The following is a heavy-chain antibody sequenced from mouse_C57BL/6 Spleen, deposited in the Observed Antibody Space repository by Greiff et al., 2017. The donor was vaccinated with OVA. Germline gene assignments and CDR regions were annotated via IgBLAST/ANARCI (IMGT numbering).Heavy chain of an antibody. D-gene: IGHD2-5*01. CDR3: ARSYYYSKGGPYAMDD. CDR2: IDPNSGGT. Sequence: QVQLKQPGAELVKPGASVKLSCKASGYTFTSYWMHWVKQRPGRGLEWIGRIDPNSGGTKYNEKFKSKATLTVDKPSSTAYMQLSSLTSEDSAVYDCARSYYYSKGGPYAMDDWGQGTSVTVSS. J-gene: IGHJ4*01. CDR1: GYTFTSYW. V-gene: IGHV1-72*01.